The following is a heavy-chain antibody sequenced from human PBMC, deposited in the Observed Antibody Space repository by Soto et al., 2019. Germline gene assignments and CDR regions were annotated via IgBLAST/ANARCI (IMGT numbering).Heavy chain of an antibody. J-gene: IGHJ3*02. D-gene: IGHD2-15*01. CDR1: GGSISSSSYY. Sequence: SETLSLTCTVSGGSISSSSYYWGWIRQPPGKGLEWIGSIYYSGSTYYNPSLKSRVTISVDTSKNQFSLKLSSVTAADTAVYYCARQDIVVVVAATHLFSLERNGAFDIWGQGTMVTVSS. V-gene: IGHV4-39*01. CDR2: IYYSGST. CDR3: ARQDIVVVVAATHLFSLERNGAFDI.